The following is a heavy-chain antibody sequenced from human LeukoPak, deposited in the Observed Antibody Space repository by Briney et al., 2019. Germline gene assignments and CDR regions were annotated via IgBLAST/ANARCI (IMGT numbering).Heavy chain of an antibody. CDR3: ARDEVHGDRDFDY. CDR1: GYTFTSYG. V-gene: IGHV1-18*01. J-gene: IGHJ4*02. D-gene: IGHD4-17*01. CDR2: INAYNGNT. Sequence: ASVKVSCKASGYTFTSYGINWVRQAPGQGLEWMGWINAYNGNTNYAQKLQGRVTVTTDTSTSTAYMELRSLRSDDTAVYYCARDEVHGDRDFDYWGQGTLVTVSS.